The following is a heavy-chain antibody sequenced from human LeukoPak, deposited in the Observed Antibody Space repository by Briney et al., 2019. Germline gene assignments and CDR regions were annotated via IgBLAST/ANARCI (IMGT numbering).Heavy chain of an antibody. CDR2: IYSGGST. CDR1: GFTVSSNY. Sequence: GGSLRLSCAASGFTVSSNYMSWVRQAPGKGLEWVSVIYSGGSTYYADSVKGRFTISRGNSKTTLYLQMNSLRAEDTAVYYCARNYYDSSGYYVGSPPFFDYWGQGTLVTVSS. CDR3: ARNYYDSSGYYVGSPPFFDY. D-gene: IGHD3-22*01. V-gene: IGHV3-66*02. J-gene: IGHJ4*02.